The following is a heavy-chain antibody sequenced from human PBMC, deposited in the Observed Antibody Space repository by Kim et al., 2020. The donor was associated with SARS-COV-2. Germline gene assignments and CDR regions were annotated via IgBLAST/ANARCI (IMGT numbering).Heavy chain of an antibody. J-gene: IGHJ6*02. CDR3: AKQGDIFELNTYYVMDL. V-gene: IGHV3-30*02. D-gene: IGHD3-10*01. Sequence: KGRFTISRDYSKNTLYLQMNSLTAEDTAVYYCAKQGDIFELNTYYVMDLWGQRTTVTVSS.